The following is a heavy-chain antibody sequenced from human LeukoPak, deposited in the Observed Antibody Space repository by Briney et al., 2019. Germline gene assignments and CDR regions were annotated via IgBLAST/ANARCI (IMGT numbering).Heavy chain of an antibody. Sequence: GGSLRRSCAASGFTVNSNYMSWVRQAPGKGLEWVSVIYSGGSTYYADSVKGRFTISRDNSKNTLYLQMNSLRAEDTAVYYCAREVGYSSSSFDYWGQGTLATVSS. D-gene: IGHD6-6*01. V-gene: IGHV3-66*02. J-gene: IGHJ4*02. CDR2: IYSGGST. CDR3: AREVGYSSSSFDY. CDR1: GFTVNSNY.